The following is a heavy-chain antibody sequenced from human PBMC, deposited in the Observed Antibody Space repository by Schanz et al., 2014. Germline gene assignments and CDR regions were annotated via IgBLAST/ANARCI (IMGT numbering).Heavy chain of an antibody. CDR3: ARHRVYGAFDL. D-gene: IGHD4-17*01. Sequence: QVQLQESGPGLVKPSETLSLTCTVPSDSISHYYLSWIRQPPGKELEWVAFIYDRGSTSYNPSLTSRVPIPLDTAKTHFSLKRTSGTAADTAVYYCARHRVYGAFDLWGQGTLVTVSS. CDR1: SDSISHYY. J-gene: IGHJ4*02. CDR2: IYDRGST. V-gene: IGHV4-59*08.